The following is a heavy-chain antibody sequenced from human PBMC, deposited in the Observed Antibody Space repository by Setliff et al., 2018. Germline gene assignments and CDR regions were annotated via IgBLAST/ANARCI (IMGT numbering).Heavy chain of an antibody. J-gene: IGHJ3*02. V-gene: IGHV3-7*01. CDR1: GFTFSSYW. Sequence: GGSLRLSCAASGFTFSSYWMSWVRQAPGKGLEWVANIKQDGSEKYYVDSVKGRFTISRDNAKNSLYLQMNSLRAEDTAVYYWARDRDPDYYDSSGNDAFDIWGQGTMVTVSS. D-gene: IGHD3-22*01. CDR2: IKQDGSEK. CDR3: ARDRDPDYYDSSGNDAFDI.